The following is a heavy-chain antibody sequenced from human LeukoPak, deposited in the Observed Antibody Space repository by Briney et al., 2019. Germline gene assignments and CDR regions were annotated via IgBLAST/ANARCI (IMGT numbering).Heavy chain of an antibody. CDR1: GGSFSGYY. CDR2: INHSGST. V-gene: IGHV4-34*01. Sequence: SETLSLTCAVYGGSFSGYYWSWIRQPPGKGLEWIGEINHSGSTNYNPSLKSRVTISVDTSKNQFSLKLSSVTAADTAVYYCARGVTYYYGSGRPYYSDYWGQGTLVTVSS. J-gene: IGHJ4*02. D-gene: IGHD3-10*01. CDR3: ARGVTYYYGSGRPYYSDY.